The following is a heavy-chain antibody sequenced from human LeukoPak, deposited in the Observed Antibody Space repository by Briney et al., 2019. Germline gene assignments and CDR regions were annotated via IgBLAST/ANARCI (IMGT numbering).Heavy chain of an antibody. CDR3: ARDFSSSSTVYYYYYMDV. D-gene: IGHD6-6*01. CDR2: ISYSGTT. J-gene: IGHJ6*03. V-gene: IGHV4-39*07. CDR1: GGSISSRPYY. Sequence: PSETLSLTCTVSGGSISSRPYYWGWVRQPPGKGLEWIGTISYSGTTYYSPSLKSRVTISLDTSKNQSSLKLSSVTAADTAIYYCARDFSSSSTVYYYYYMDVWGKGTTVTVSS.